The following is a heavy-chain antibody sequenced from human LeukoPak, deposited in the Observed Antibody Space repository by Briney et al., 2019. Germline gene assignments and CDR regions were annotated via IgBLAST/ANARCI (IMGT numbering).Heavy chain of an antibody. Sequence: GGSLRPSCTASGFTFGDYAMSWVRQAPGKGLEWVGFIRSKAYGGTTEYAASVKGRFTISRDDSKSIAYLQMNSLKTEDTAVYYCTRDLGYLDYWGQGTLVTVSS. J-gene: IGHJ4*02. CDR3: TRDLGYLDY. V-gene: IGHV3-49*04. D-gene: IGHD3-16*02. CDR1: GFTFGDYA. CDR2: IRSKAYGGTT.